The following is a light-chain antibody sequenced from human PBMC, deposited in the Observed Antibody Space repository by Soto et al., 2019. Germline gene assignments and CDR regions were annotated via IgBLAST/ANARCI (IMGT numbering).Light chain of an antibody. CDR3: MQALQTPLT. J-gene: IGKJ4*01. CDR1: QSLLHSNGYNY. CDR2: LGS. Sequence: DIVMTQSPLSLPVTPGEPASISCRSSQSLLHSNGYNYLDWYLQKPGQSPQLLIDLGSSRASGVAARFSGRGSGTDFTLKISRVVAEDVGVYYCMQALQTPLTFGGGTMVEIK. V-gene: IGKV2-28*01.